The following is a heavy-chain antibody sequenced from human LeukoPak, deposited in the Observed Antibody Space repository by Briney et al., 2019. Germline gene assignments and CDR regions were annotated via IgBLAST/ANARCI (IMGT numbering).Heavy chain of an antibody. D-gene: IGHD2-15*01. CDR1: GGSMSSGSYY. Sequence: PPETLSLNCTVSGGSMSSGSYYWSWIRQPAGKGLEWIGRIYTSGSTNYNPSLKSRVTISIDTSKNQFSLKLSSVTAADTAVYYCARGPHCSGGSCHSVSDYWSQGTLVTVSS. CDR3: ARGPHCSGGSCHSVSDY. CDR2: IYTSGST. J-gene: IGHJ4*02. V-gene: IGHV4-61*02.